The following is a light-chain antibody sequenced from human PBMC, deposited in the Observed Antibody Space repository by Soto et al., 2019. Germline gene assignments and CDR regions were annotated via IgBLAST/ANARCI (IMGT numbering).Light chain of an antibody. Sequence: IVLTQSPGTLSLSPGERATLSCRASQNFYSTNLAWYQQKPGQTPRLLMYGASSRATGIPDRFSGSGSGTDFTLTISSLQSEDFAVYYCQQYNNWPLITFGQGTRLEIK. V-gene: IGKV3D-20*02. J-gene: IGKJ5*01. CDR3: QQYNNWPLIT. CDR1: QNFYSTN. CDR2: GAS.